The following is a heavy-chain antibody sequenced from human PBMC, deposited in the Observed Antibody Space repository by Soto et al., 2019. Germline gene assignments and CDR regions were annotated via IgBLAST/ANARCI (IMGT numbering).Heavy chain of an antibody. Sequence: QVQLQESGPGLVKPSQTLSLTCTVSGGSISSGGCYWKWIRQPPGKGLEWIGYIYYSGSTYYNPSLKSRVTTSVDTSKNQFSLKLSSVAAADTAVYYCAIGTVEGDSDYWGQGTLVTVSS. CDR3: AIGTVEGDSDY. CDR2: IYYSGST. V-gene: IGHV4-30-4*01. D-gene: IGHD4-17*01. CDR1: GGSISSGGCY. J-gene: IGHJ4*02.